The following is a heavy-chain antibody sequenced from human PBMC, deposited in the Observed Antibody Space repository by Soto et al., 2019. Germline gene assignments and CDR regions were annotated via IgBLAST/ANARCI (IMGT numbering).Heavy chain of an antibody. J-gene: IGHJ4*02. Sequence: QVQLVESGGGVVQPGRSLRLSCAASGFTFSSYAMHWVRQAPGKGLEWVAVISYDGSNKYYADSVKGRFTISRDNSKNTLYLQMNSLRAEDTAVYYCPRDPDSSSFPNYFDYWGQGTLVTVSS. D-gene: IGHD6-13*01. V-gene: IGHV3-30-3*01. CDR3: PRDPDSSSFPNYFDY. CDR1: GFTFSSYA. CDR2: ISYDGSNK.